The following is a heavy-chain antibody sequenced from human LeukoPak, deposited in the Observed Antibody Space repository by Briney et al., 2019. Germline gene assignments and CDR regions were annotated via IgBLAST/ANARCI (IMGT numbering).Heavy chain of an antibody. V-gene: IGHV3-30*04. J-gene: IGHJ4*02. D-gene: IGHD2-2*01. CDR3: ARARCSSTSCPFDS. CDR1: GFTFSNYA. CDR2: ISRDGSDK. Sequence: GGSLRLSCAASGFTFSNYAIHWVRQAPGKGLEWVAVISRDGSDKYYADSVRGRFTISRDNSKTTLYLQMNSLRAEDTAVYYCARARCSSTSCPFDSWGQGTLVTVSS.